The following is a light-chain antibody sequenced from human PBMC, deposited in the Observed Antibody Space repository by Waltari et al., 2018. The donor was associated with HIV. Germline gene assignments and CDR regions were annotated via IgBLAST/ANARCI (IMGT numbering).Light chain of an antibody. V-gene: IGLV2-23*02. CDR1: SSDVGGYNF. Sequence: QSALTQPASVSGFFGQSIPVSCTGTSSDVGGYNFVSWYQQHPGTAPKLIIFDVFKRPAGVSERFSGSRSGNTASLTVSGLQAEDEADYYCCSYAGSRTWVFGGGTTLTVL. CDR3: CSYAGSRTWV. CDR2: DVF. J-gene: IGLJ3*02.